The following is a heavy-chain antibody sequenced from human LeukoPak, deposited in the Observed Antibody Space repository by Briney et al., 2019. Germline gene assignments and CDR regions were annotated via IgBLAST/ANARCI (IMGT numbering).Heavy chain of an antibody. V-gene: IGHV3-9*01. CDR3: AKDIRSHYSYMDV. CDR2: ISWNSGSI. CDR1: GFTFADYA. Sequence: PGRSLRLSCAASGFTFADYAMHWVRHAPGKGLEWVSGISWNSGSISYADSVKGRFTISRDNAKNSLYLQMNRLRAEDTALYYCAKDIRSHYSYMDVWGKGPTVTISS. D-gene: IGHD3-10*01. J-gene: IGHJ6*03.